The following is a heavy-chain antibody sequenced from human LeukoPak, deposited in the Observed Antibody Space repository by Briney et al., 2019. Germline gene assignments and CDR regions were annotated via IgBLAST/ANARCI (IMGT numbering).Heavy chain of an antibody. CDR3: AREGDIVVVPAAIDAFDI. D-gene: IGHD2-2*01. CDR2: IKQDGSEK. Sequence: GGSLRLSCAASGFTFSSYWMSWVRQAPGKGLEWVANIKQDGSEKYYVDSVKGRFTISRDNAKNSLYLQMNSLRAEDTAVYYCAREGDIVVVPAAIDAFDIWGQGTMVTVSS. J-gene: IGHJ3*02. CDR1: GFTFSSYW. V-gene: IGHV3-7*03.